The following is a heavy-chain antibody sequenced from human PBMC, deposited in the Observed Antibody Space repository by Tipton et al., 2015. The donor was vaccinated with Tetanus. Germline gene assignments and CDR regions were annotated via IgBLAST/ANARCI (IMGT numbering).Heavy chain of an antibody. J-gene: IGHJ4*02. Sequence: SLRLSCSVSGFLFSSYTMNWVRQAPGRGLEWVSSISSTTSYIYYSDSVKGRFTISRDNAKNSLYLQMNHLRDDDTAMYFCARGAIQPLDYWGQGTLVTVSS. D-gene: IGHD2-2*01. V-gene: IGHV3-21*04. CDR2: ISSTTSYI. CDR3: ARGAIQPLDY. CDR1: GFLFSSYT.